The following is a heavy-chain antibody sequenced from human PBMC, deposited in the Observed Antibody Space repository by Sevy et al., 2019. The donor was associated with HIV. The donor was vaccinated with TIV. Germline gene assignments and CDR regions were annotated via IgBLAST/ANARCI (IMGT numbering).Heavy chain of an antibody. CDR2: ITWDGGRT. J-gene: IGHJ4*02. D-gene: IGHD3-9*01. CDR1: GFKFDDYA. Sequence: GGSLRLSCTASGFKFDDYAMHWVRQPPGKGLEWVSGITWDGGRTGYADSVKSRFIISRDNTKSSLYLQMNSLRAEDKALYYCAKDLRSGDILTGYLNYWGQGILVTVSS. V-gene: IGHV3-9*01. CDR3: AKDLRSGDILTGYLNY.